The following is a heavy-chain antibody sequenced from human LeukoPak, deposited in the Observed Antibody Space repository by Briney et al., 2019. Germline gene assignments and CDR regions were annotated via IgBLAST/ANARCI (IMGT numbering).Heavy chain of an antibody. J-gene: IGHJ4*02. Sequence: GGSLRLSCAASGFTFDDDGMSWGRQAPGTGLEWFSGINWNGGRTVYADSVKGRFNISRDNAKTSLYLQMNSLRAEDTALYYCAREKYDNSNLFDQWGQGTLVTVSS. CDR1: GFTFDDDG. CDR3: AREKYDNSNLFDQ. V-gene: IGHV3-20*04. D-gene: IGHD3-22*01. CDR2: INWNGGRT.